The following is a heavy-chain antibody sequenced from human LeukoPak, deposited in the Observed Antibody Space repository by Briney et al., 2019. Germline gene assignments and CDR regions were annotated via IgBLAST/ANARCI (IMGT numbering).Heavy chain of an antibody. CDR1: GFTFRTHS. V-gene: IGHV3-48*02. CDR3: ARITLGVPVAGDY. CDR2: ISDRSATI. Sequence: PGGSLRLSCAVSGFTFRTHSMTWVRQAPGKGLEWVSYISDRSATIYYADSVKGRFTISRDNAKNSLYLQMNSLRDEDTAVYYCARITLGVPVAGDYWGRGTLVTVSS. J-gene: IGHJ4*02. D-gene: IGHD6-13*01.